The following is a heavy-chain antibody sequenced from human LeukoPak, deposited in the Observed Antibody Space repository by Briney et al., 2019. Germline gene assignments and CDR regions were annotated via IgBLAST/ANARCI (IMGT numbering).Heavy chain of an antibody. CDR3: ARDSSTSID. CDR2: ISYDGSNK. CDR1: GFTFSSYA. Sequence: GGSLRPSCAASGFTFSSYAMHWVRQAPGKGLEWVAVISYDGSNKYYADSVKGRFTISRDNSKNTLYLQMNSLRAEDTAVYYCARDSSTSIDWGQGTLVTVSS. J-gene: IGHJ4*02. V-gene: IGHV3-30-3*01.